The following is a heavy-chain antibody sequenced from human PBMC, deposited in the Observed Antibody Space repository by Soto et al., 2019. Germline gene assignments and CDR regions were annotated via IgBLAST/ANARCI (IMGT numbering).Heavy chain of an antibody. CDR2: IIPIFGTA. D-gene: IGHD3-3*01. V-gene: IGHV1-69*13. CDR3: ARDKVDRGFWSGPTPYYYYGMDV. CDR1: GGTFSSYA. J-gene: IGHJ6*02. Sequence: WASVKVSCKASGGTFSSYAISWVRQAPGQGLEWMGGIIPIFGTANYAQKFQGRVTITADESTSTAYMELSSPRSEDTAVYYCARDKVDRGFWSGPTPYYYYGMDVWGQGTTVTVSS.